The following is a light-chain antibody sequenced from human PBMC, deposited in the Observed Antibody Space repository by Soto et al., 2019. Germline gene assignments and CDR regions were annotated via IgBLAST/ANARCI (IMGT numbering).Light chain of an antibody. CDR2: LGS. Sequence: DIVMTQSPLSLPVTPGEPASISCRSSQSLLHSNGYNYLDWYLQKPGQSPQLLLYLGSNRASGVPARFRGSGSGTDFTLKLSSVEAEDVAVYYCQQDIQSPPYTFGQGTKLEIK. V-gene: IGKV2-28*01. CDR1: QSLLHSNGYNY. CDR3: QQDIQSPPYT. J-gene: IGKJ2*01.